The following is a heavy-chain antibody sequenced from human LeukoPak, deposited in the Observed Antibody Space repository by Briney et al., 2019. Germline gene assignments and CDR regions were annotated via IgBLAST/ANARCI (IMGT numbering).Heavy chain of an antibody. D-gene: IGHD6-6*01. V-gene: IGHV1-46*01. Sequence: GASVPVSCKASGYTFPSYYMHWLRQAPAQGLEWMGIIHPSGGSSSYAQKLQGRVTMHRDRYTSPVYMELTSLRSEDTAVYYCARDFRYSSSSGYWGQGTLVTVSS. J-gene: IGHJ4*02. CDR2: IHPSGGSS. CDR3: ARDFRYSSSSGY. CDR1: GYTFPSYY.